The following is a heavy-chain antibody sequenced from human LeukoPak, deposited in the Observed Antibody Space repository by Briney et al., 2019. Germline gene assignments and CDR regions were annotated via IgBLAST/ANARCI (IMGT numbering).Heavy chain of an antibody. CDR2: INSDGSST. V-gene: IGHV3-74*01. D-gene: IGHD4-17*01. J-gene: IGHJ4*02. CDR1: GFTFSRYW. CDR3: ARGGVTTMTLRDLWLDY. Sequence: GSLRLSCAASGFTFSRYWMHWVRQAPGKGLVWVSRINSDGSSTTYADSVKGRFTISRDNSKSTLYLQMNSLKAEDTAVYYCARGGVTTMTLRDLWLDYWGQGTLVTVSS.